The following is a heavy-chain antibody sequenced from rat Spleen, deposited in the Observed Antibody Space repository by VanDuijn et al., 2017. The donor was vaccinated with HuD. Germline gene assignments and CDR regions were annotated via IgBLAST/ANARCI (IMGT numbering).Heavy chain of an antibody. CDR2: INADGGTT. CDR3: AVSGYGY. CDR1: GFTFSDYN. V-gene: IGHV5S10*01. Sequence: EVQLVESGGGLVQPGRSLKLSCAASGFTFSDYNMAWVRQAPKKGLEWVATINADGGTTYYPDSVKGRFTTSRDNAENTVYLQMNSLRSEDTATYYCAVSGYGYWGQGVMVTVSS. J-gene: IGHJ2*01. D-gene: IGHD4-3*01.